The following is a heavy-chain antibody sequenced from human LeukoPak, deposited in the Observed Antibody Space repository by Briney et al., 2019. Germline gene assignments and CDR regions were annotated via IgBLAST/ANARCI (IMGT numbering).Heavy chain of an antibody. CDR1: GGSISSNSYY. Sequence: SETLSLTCTVSGGSISSNSYYWGWIRQPPGKGLEWIGSIYYSGSTYYNPSLKSRVTISVDTSKNQFSLKLSSVTAADTAVYYCARGDYDFWSGYERWFDPWGQGTLVTVSS. CDR2: IYYSGST. CDR3: ARGDYDFWSGYERWFDP. V-gene: IGHV4-39*01. J-gene: IGHJ5*02. D-gene: IGHD3-3*01.